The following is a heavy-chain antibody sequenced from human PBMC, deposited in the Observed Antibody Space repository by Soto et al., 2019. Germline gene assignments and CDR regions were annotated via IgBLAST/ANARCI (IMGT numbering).Heavy chain of an antibody. D-gene: IGHD1-26*01. Sequence: QVQLVQSGAEVKKPGSSVKVSCKASGYTFTSYAMHWVRQAPGQRLEWMGWINAGNGNTKYSQKFQGRVTITRDTSASTAYMELSSLRSEDTAVYYCARDSGSYPPYFAYWGQGTLVTVSS. V-gene: IGHV1-3*01. CDR1: GYTFTSYA. CDR3: ARDSGSYPPYFAY. CDR2: INAGNGNT. J-gene: IGHJ4*02.